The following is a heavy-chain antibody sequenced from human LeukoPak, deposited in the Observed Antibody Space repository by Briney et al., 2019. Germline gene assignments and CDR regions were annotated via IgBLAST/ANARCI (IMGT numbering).Heavy chain of an antibody. D-gene: IGHD3-10*01. CDR3: ARDLGVYYASGSSPLDQY. CDR1: GYTFTGYY. J-gene: IGHJ4*02. Sequence: ASVKVSCKASGYTFTGYYMHWVRQAPAQGLEWMGWISGYNAYTNYAQKLQGRVSMTTDTSTSTAYMEVRSLTSDDTAVYYCARDLGVYYASGSSPLDQYWGQGTLVTVSS. CDR2: ISGYNAYT. V-gene: IGHV1-18*04.